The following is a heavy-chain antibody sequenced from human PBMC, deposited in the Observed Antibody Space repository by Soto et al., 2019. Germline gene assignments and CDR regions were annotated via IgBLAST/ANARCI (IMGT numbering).Heavy chain of an antibody. CDR1: GGSFSGYY. CDR2: INHSGST. CDR3: ARSHIVPRLFMYPFES. J-gene: IGHJ4*02. V-gene: IGHV4-34*01. Sequence: SETLSLTCAVYGGSFSGYYWTWIRQPPGTGLEWIGEINHSGSTNYNPSLKSRVTISVDTSKNQFSLKLRSVTAADMAVYYCARSHIVPRLFMYPFESWGQGTQVT. D-gene: IGHD5-12*01.